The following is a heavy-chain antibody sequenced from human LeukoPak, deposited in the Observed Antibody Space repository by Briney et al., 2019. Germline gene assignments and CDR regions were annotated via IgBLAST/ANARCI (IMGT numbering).Heavy chain of an antibody. D-gene: IGHD5-12*01. V-gene: IGHV3-30*07. CDR1: GFTFSSYA. J-gene: IGHJ4*02. Sequence: GGSLRLSCAASGFTFSSYAMHWVRQAPGKGLEWVAVISYDGSNKYYADSVKDRFTISRDGSQNVVYLQMNSLRVEDTAMYYCARATWGYQFDCWGQGTLVTVSS. CDR2: ISYDGSNK. CDR3: ARATWGYQFDC.